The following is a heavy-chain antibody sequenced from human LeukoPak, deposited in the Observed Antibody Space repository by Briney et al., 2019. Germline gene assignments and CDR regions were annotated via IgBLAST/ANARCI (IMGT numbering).Heavy chain of an antibody. CDR1: GFNFNNYH. V-gene: IGHV3-23*01. D-gene: IGHD3-10*01. J-gene: IGHJ3*02. CDR2: ITFSGDTA. CDR3: AKKSQSRGRGAFDI. Sequence: GGSLRLPCTASGFNFNNYHMTWVRQAPGEGLEWVSIITFSGDTAYYADSVKGRFTISRDNSKNTLYLQMNSLRAEDTAVYYCAKKSQSRGRGAFDIWGQGTMVTVSS.